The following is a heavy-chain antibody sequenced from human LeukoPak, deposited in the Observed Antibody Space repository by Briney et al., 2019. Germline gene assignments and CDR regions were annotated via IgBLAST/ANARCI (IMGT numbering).Heavy chain of an antibody. V-gene: IGHV1-18*01. Sequence: ASVKVSRKASGYTYTSFGISWVRQAPGQGLEWMGWISANNRNTKYGQKLQGRVTMTTDTSTSTAYMELRSLRSDDTAVYYCARDSNVAYISGWYPGYWGQGTLVTVSS. CDR2: ISANNRNT. CDR1: GYTYTSFG. D-gene: IGHD6-19*01. J-gene: IGHJ4*02. CDR3: ARDSNVAYISGWYPGY.